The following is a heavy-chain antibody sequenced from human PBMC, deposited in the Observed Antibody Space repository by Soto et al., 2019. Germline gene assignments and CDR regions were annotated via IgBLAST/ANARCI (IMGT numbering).Heavy chain of an antibody. J-gene: IGHJ4*02. D-gene: IGHD2-21*01. CDR1: GFMFDNSG. V-gene: IGHV3-9*01. Sequence: EVQLVESGGGLVQPGRSLRLACEASGFMFDNSGVHWVRQAPGKGLEWVSGISWNGVNIGYADSVKGRFSISRDNAKDSLFLRMNSLRPDDTAFYYCVKAGVRDLIVEVPVYFDIWGQGTLVTVSS. CDR3: VKAGVRDLIVEVPVYFDI. CDR2: ISWNGVNI.